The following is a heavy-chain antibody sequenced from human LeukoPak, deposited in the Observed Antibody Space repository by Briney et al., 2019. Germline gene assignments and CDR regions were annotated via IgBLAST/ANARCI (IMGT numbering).Heavy chain of an antibody. CDR3: ARDVSYYGGDWFDP. J-gene: IGHJ5*02. Sequence: GGPLRLSCAASGFTFSSSAMNWARQAPGKGLEWVSYISSAASTRYYADSVKGRFTISRDNAKNSLYLQTDSLRGEDTAVYYCARDVSYYGGDWFDPWGQGTLVTVSS. D-gene: IGHD4-23*01. CDR2: ISSAASTR. CDR1: GFTFSSSA. V-gene: IGHV3-48*03.